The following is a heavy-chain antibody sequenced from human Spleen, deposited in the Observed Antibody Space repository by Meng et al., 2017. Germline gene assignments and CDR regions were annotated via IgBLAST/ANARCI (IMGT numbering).Heavy chain of an antibody. Sequence: QVHLVPPGAVVKKPGASVKVSCTASGYPFTSYYMHWVRQAPGQGLEWMGIINPSAGTTTYAQKFQGRVTMTTDASTSTAYMELRSLRSDDTAVYYCARDPSNSSGWRAYFDYWGQGTLVTVSS. D-gene: IGHD6-19*01. CDR1: GYPFTSYY. V-gene: IGHV1-46*01. CDR3: ARDPSNSSGWRAYFDY. CDR2: INPSAGTT. J-gene: IGHJ4*02.